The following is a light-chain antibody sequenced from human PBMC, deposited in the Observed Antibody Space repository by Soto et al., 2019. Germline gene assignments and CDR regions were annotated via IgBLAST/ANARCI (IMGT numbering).Light chain of an antibody. Sequence: EIVLTQSPGTLSLSPGEGATLSCRASQTVSSSFLAWYQQKAGQAPRLLIYGASSRATGIPDRFSGSGPGTDFTLTITRLEPEDFAVYYCQQYGSSPGTFGQGTKVEIK. CDR3: QQYGSSPGT. CDR2: GAS. J-gene: IGKJ1*01. CDR1: QTVSSSF. V-gene: IGKV3-20*01.